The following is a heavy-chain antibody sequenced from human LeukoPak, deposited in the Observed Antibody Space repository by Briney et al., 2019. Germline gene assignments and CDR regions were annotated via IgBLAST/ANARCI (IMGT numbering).Heavy chain of an antibody. Sequence: SETLSLTYTVSGGSISSSSYYWGWIRQPPGKGLEWIGSISYSGSTYYNPSLKSRVTISVDTSKDHFSLRLSSVTAADTAVYYCARGGRGFTSPFDYWGQGTLVTVSS. CDR2: ISYSGST. CDR3: ARGGRGFTSPFDY. D-gene: IGHD5-12*01. J-gene: IGHJ4*02. V-gene: IGHV4-39*02. CDR1: GGSISSSSYY.